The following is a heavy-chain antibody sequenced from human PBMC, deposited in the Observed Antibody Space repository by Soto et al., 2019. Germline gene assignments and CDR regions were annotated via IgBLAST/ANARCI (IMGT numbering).Heavy chain of an antibody. CDR2: IYHSGST. Sequence: PSETLSLTCAVSGRSISSGGYSWSWIRQPPGKGLEWIGYIYHSGSTYYNPSLKSRVTISVDRSKNQFSLKLSSVTAADTAVYYCARDQSSGSYNRRFDPWGQGTLVTVSS. J-gene: IGHJ5*02. CDR3: ARDQSSGSYNRRFDP. D-gene: IGHD1-26*01. V-gene: IGHV4-30-2*01. CDR1: GRSISSGGYS.